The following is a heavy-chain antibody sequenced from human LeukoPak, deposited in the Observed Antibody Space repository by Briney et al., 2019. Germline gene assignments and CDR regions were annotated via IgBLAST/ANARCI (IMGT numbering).Heavy chain of an antibody. V-gene: IGHV1-24*01. D-gene: IGHD6-19*01. CDR2: FDPEDGET. J-gene: IGHJ6*02. Sequence: RVASVNVSCKVSGYTLTELSMHWVRQAPGKGLEWMGGFDPEDGETIYAQKFQGRVTMTEDTSTDTAYMELSSLRSEDTAVYYCATDSPYSSGWYGGWGVYYYGMDVWGQGTTVTVSS. CDR1: GYTLTELS. CDR3: ATDSPYSSGWYGGWGVYYYGMDV.